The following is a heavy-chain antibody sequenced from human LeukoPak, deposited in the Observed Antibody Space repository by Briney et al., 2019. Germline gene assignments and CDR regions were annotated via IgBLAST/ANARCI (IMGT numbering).Heavy chain of an antibody. CDR3: AGVWARLRSSAYYSDY. D-gene: IGHD3-22*01. Sequence: AASVKVSCKASGYTFTSYYIHWVRQAPGQGLEWMGIINPSGGSTTYAQKFQGRVTMTRDTPTSTVYMEVSSLRSEDTAVYYCAGVWARLRSSAYYSDYWGQGTVVTVAS. V-gene: IGHV1-46*01. CDR2: INPSGGST. J-gene: IGHJ4*02. CDR1: GYTFTSYY.